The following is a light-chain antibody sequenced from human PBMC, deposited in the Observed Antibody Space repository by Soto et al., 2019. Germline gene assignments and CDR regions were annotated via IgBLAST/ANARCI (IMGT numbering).Light chain of an antibody. V-gene: IGLV2-8*01. CDR1: SSDVGGYNY. J-gene: IGLJ1*01. CDR3: SSYAGSNNRV. Sequence: QSVLTQPPSASGSPGQSVTISCTGTSSDVGGYNYVSWYQQHPGKAPKLMIYEVSKRPSAVPDRFSGSKSGNTASLTGSGLQAEDEAVYYCSSYAGSNNRVFGTGTKLTVL. CDR2: EVS.